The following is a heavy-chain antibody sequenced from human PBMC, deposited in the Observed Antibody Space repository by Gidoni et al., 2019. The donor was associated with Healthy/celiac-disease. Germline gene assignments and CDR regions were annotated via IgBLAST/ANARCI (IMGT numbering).Heavy chain of an antibody. J-gene: IGHJ3*02. Sequence: EVQLVQSGAEVKTPGETLKISCKGSGYSFTSYWIGWVRQMPGKGLAWMGIIYPGDSDTRYRPSFQGQVTISADKSISTAYLQWSSLKASDTAMYYCARRGNGYGGNSEGNAFDIWGQGTMVTVSS. D-gene: IGHD2-21*02. V-gene: IGHV5-51*01. CDR1: GYSFTSYW. CDR2: IYPGDSDT. CDR3: ARRGNGYGGNSEGNAFDI.